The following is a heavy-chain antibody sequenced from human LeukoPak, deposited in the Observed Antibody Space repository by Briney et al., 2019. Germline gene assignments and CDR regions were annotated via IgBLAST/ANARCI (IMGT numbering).Heavy chain of an antibody. CDR3: ATMSRRNTAFDI. Sequence: GGSLRLSCAASGFTFSSYAMSWVRQAPGKGLEWVSAISGSGGSTYYTDSVKGRFTISRDNSKNTLYLQMNSLRAEDTAVYYRATMSRRNTAFDIWGQGTMVTVSS. CDR2: ISGSGGST. V-gene: IGHV3-23*01. J-gene: IGHJ3*02. D-gene: IGHD1-14*01. CDR1: GFTFSSYA.